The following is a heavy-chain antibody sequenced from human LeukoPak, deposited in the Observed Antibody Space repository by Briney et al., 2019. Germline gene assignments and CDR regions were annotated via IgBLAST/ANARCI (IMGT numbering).Heavy chain of an antibody. V-gene: IGHV4-31*03. J-gene: IGHJ4*02. CDR3: AREGGAGTNYYHDY. D-gene: IGHD2-8*01. CDR1: GGSISSGGYY. Sequence: SETLSLTRTVSGGSISSGGYYWSWIRQHPGKGLEWIGYIYYSGSTYYSPSLKSRVTISVDTSKNQFSLKLSSVTAADTAVYYCAREGGAGTNYYHDYWGQGTLVIVSS. CDR2: IYYSGST.